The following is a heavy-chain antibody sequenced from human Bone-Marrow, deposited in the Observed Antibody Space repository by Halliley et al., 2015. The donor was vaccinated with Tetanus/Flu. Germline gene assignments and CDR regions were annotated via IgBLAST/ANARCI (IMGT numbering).Heavy chain of an antibody. Sequence: SLRLSCAASGFPFDTYAMHWVRQNPGKGLEWVSVISHDGRMKHSADSLGGRFTISRDNSNNTLFLQMNTLRPDDTGLYYCAKVPHVRAGMAAGGLGYWGHGMLVTASS. CDR3: AKVPHVRAGMAAGGLGY. CDR1: GFPFDTYA. J-gene: IGHJ4*01. V-gene: IGHV3-30*18. D-gene: IGHD6-25*01. CDR2: ISHDGRMK.